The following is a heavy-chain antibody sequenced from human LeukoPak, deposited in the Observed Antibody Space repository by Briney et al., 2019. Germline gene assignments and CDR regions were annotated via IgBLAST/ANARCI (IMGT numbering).Heavy chain of an antibody. V-gene: IGHV4-30-2*01. D-gene: IGHD4-11*01. J-gene: IGHJ6*03. Sequence: SETLSLTCTVSGGSISSGGYYWSWIRQPPGKDLEWIGYIYHSGSTYYNPSLKSRVTISVDRSKNQFSLKLSSVTAADTAVYYCARVVNDYSSGYMDVWGKGTTVTVSS. CDR3: ARVVNDYSSGYMDV. CDR2: IYHSGST. CDR1: GGSISSGGYY.